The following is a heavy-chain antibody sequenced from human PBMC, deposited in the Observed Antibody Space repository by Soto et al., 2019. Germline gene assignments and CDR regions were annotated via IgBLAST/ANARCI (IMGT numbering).Heavy chain of an antibody. CDR2: IYYSGST. CDR1: GGAISSYF. D-gene: IGHD5-18*01. Sequence: PSEALSLTCTVAGGAISSYFWSWIRQPPGKGLEWIGYIYYSGSTNYNPSLKSRVTISVDTSKNQFSLKLSSVTAADTAVYYCARVLYSYGPYYYYYGMDVWRQGTTVT. CDR3: ARVLYSYGPYYYYYGMDV. V-gene: IGHV4-59*01. J-gene: IGHJ6*02.